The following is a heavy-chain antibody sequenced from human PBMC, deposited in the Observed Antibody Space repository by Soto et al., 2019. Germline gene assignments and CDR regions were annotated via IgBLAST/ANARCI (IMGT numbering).Heavy chain of an antibody. CDR1: GYTFTSYG. CDR2: ISAYNGNT. J-gene: IGHJ6*02. V-gene: IGHV1-18*01. Sequence: QVQLVQSGAEVKKPGASVKVSCKASGYTFTSYGISWVRQAPGQGLEWMGWISAYNGNTNYAQKLQGRVTMTTDTSTSTAYMELRSLRSDDTAVYYCARGGYYGSGSGTRYYCDGMDVWGQGTTVTVSS. CDR3: ARGGYYGSGSGTRYYCDGMDV. D-gene: IGHD3-10*01.